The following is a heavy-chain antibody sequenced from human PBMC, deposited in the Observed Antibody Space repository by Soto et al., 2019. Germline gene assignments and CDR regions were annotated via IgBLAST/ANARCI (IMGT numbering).Heavy chain of an antibody. CDR3: ARGEEPLLRYVDWYLIRATTCFYR. Sequence: SETLSLTCAVYGGSFSGYYWSWIRQPPGKGLEWIGETNHSGSTNYNPSLKSRVTISVDTSKNQFSLKLSSVTAADTAVYYCARGEEPLLRYVDWYLIRATTCFYRWGQGNRVALSS. CDR2: TNHSGST. D-gene: IGHD3-9*01. CDR1: GGSFSGYY. V-gene: IGHV4-34*01. J-gene: IGHJ5*02.